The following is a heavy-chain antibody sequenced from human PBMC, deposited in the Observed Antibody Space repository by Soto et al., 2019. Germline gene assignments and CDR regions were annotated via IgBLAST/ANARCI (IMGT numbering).Heavy chain of an antibody. Sequence: QVQLVESGGGVVQPGRSLRLSCAASGFTFSSYGMHWVRQAPGKGLEWVAVISYDGSNKYYADSVKGRFTISRDNSKNTLYLQMNSLRAEDTAVYYCAKALVAYCGGDCYGEGAFDIWGQGTMVTVSS. CDR1: GFTFSSYG. D-gene: IGHD2-21*02. V-gene: IGHV3-30*18. CDR2: ISYDGSNK. J-gene: IGHJ3*02. CDR3: AKALVAYCGGDCYGEGAFDI.